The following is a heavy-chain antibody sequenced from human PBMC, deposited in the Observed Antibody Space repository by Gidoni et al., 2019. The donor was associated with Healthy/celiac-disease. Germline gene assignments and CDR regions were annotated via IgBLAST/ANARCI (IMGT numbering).Heavy chain of an antibody. CDR2: ISSNGGST. D-gene: IGHD6-19*01. V-gene: IGHV3-64D*06. J-gene: IGHJ4*02. CDR3: VKEHSSGWYGGDC. Sequence: EVQLVESGGGLVQPGGWLRRSCSASGVTCSSYAMPWVRRAPGKGLEYVSAISSNGGSTYYADSVKGRFTISRDNSKNTLYLQMSSLRAEDTAVYYCVKEHSSGWYGGDCWGQGTLVTVSS. CDR1: GVTCSSYA.